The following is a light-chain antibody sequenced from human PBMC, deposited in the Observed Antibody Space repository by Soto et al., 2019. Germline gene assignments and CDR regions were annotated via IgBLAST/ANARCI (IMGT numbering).Light chain of an antibody. V-gene: IGKV3-15*01. J-gene: IGKJ1*01. Sequence: EIVMTQSPATLSVSPGERATLSCRASQSVSSNLAWHQQKPGQAPRLLIYGASTRATGIPARFSGSGSGTEFTLTISSLQSEDFAVYYCQQYNNWPPERTFGQGTKVEIK. CDR3: QQYNNWPPERT. CDR2: GAS. CDR1: QSVSSN.